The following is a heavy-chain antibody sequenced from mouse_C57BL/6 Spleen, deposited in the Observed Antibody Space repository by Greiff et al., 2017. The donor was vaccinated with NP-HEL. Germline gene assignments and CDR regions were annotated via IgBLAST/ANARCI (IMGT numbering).Heavy chain of an antibody. D-gene: IGHD2-1*01. V-gene: IGHV2-6*03. CDR2: IWSDGST. CDR1: GFSLTSYG. J-gene: IGHJ4*01. CDR3: ARRGNYDYYAMDY. Sequence: VQLQESGPGLVAPSQSLSITCTVSGFSLTSYGVHWVRQPPGKGLEWLVVIWSDGSTTYNSALKSRLSISKDNSKSQVFLKMNSLQTDDTAMYYCARRGNYDYYAMDYWGQGTSVTVSS.